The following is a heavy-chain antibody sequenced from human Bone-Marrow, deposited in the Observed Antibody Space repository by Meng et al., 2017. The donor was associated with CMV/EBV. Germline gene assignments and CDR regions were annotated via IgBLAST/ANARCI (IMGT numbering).Heavy chain of an antibody. V-gene: IGHV1-2*02. CDR3: ASPSTIYYDFWSGLTEGYMDV. CDR1: ENTFSGYY. CDR2: INPHSGGT. D-gene: IGHD3-3*01. J-gene: IGHJ6*01. Sequence: ASVKVSCKASENTFSGYYIHWVRQAPGQGLEWMGWINPHSGGTKYAQNFQGRVTMTRDTSISTAYMELSRLRSDDTAVYYCASPSTIYYDFWSGLTEGYMDVWGQGTTVTVYS.